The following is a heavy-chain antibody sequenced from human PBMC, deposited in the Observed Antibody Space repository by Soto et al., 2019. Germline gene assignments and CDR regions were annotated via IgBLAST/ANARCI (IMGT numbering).Heavy chain of an antibody. Sequence: EVQLLESGGGLVQPGGSLRLSCAASGFTFSSYAMSWVRQAPGKGLEWVSAISGSGGSTYYADSVKGRFTISRDNSKNTXYXXMNSLRAEDTAVYYCAKDPALVPAARGKYYYGMDVWGQGTTVTVSS. D-gene: IGHD2-2*01. CDR1: GFTFSSYA. CDR3: AKDPALVPAARGKYYYGMDV. V-gene: IGHV3-23*01. J-gene: IGHJ6*02. CDR2: ISGSGGST.